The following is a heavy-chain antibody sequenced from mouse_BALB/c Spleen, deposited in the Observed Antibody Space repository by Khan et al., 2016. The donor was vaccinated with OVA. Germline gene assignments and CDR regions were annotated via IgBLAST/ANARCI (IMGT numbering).Heavy chain of an antibody. CDR2: ISYSGST. J-gene: IGHJ4*01. Sequence: EVQLVESGPGLVKPSQSLSLTCTVTGYSITTNYAWDWIRQFPGNKLEWMGYISYSGSTSYNPSFKSRISITRDTSTNQSFLQLNSVTTEDTATYYCARKNDYGYAVDYWGQGTSVTVSS. D-gene: IGHD1-1*01. V-gene: IGHV3-2*02. CDR3: ARKNDYGYAVDY. CDR1: GYSITTNYA.